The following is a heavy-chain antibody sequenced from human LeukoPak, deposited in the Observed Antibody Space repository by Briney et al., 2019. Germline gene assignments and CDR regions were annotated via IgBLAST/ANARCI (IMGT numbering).Heavy chain of an antibody. CDR1: SGSISSSSYY. CDR3: ARHLVAVVGASLAFDY. Sequence: SETLSLTCTVSSGSISSSSYYWGWIRQPPGKGLEWIGSIYYSGSTYYNPSLKSRVTISVDTSKNQFSLKLSSVTAADTAVYYCARHLVAVVGASLAFDYWGQGTLVTVSS. J-gene: IGHJ4*02. D-gene: IGHD1-26*01. V-gene: IGHV4-39*01. CDR2: IYYSGST.